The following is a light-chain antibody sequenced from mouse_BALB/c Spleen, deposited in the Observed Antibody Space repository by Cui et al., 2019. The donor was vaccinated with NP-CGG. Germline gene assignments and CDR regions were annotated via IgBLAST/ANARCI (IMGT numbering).Light chain of an antibody. CDR3: ALWYSNHWV. CDR2: GTN. J-gene: IGLJ1*01. Sequence: QAVVTQESALTTSPGETATLTCRSSTGAVTTSNYANWVQEKPDHLFTGLIGGTNNRPPGVPARFSGSLIGDKAALTITGVQTEDEAIYFCALWYSNHWVFGGGTKLTVL. CDR1: TGAVTTSNY. V-gene: IGLV1*01.